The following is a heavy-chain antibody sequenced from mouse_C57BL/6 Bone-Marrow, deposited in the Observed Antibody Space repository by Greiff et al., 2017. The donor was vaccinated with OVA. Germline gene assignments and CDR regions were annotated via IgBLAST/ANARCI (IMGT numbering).Heavy chain of an antibody. Sequence: QVQLQQSGPELVKPGASVKISCKASGYSFTSYYIHWVKQRPGQGLEWIGWIYPGSGNTKYNEKFKGKATLTADTSSSTAYMQLSSLTSEDSAVYYCARRGLFYFDYWGQGTTLTVSS. CDR1: GYSFTSYY. V-gene: IGHV1-66*01. CDR2: IYPGSGNT. CDR3: ARRGLFYFDY. J-gene: IGHJ2*01. D-gene: IGHD1-1*01.